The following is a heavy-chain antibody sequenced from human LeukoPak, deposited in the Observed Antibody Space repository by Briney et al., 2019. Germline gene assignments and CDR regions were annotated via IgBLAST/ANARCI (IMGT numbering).Heavy chain of an antibody. D-gene: IGHD2-2*03. J-gene: IGHJ6*02. CDR3: ARYGYCSSTSCSSGGMDV. V-gene: IGHV4-39*01. Sequence: SETLSLTCTVSGGSISSSSYYWGGIRQPPGKGLEWIGSIYYSGSTYYNPSLKSRVTISVDTSKNQFSLKLSSVTAADTAVYYCARYGYCSSTSCSSGGMDVWGQGTTVTVSS. CDR1: GGSISSSSYY. CDR2: IYYSGST.